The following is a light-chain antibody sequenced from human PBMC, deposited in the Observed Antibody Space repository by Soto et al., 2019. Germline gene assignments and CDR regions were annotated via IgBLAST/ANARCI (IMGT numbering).Light chain of an antibody. CDR2: AAS. CDR1: QSISNY. J-gene: IGKJ1*01. V-gene: IGKV1-39*01. CDR3: QQSYSSLRT. Sequence: QMTPSPSSLSASVGDRVTITCXASQSISNYLNWYQQKPGKAPKILIYAASSLQSGVPARFSGSGSGTDFTLTISSLQPEDFTTYYCQQSYSSLRTFGQGTKVDIK.